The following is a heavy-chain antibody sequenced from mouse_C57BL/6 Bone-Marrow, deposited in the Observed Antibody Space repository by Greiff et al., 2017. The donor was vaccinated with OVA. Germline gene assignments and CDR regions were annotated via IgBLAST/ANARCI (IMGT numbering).Heavy chain of an antibody. CDR3: TRPYGSLYAMDY. D-gene: IGHD1-1*01. CDR1: GYTFTDYE. J-gene: IGHJ4*01. Sequence: LQESGAELVRPGASVTLSCKASGYTFTDYEMHWVKQTPVHGLEWIGAIDPETGGTAYNQKFKGKAILTADKSSSTAYMELRSLTSEDSAVYYCTRPYGSLYAMDYWGQGTSVTVSS. V-gene: IGHV1-15*01. CDR2: IDPETGGT.